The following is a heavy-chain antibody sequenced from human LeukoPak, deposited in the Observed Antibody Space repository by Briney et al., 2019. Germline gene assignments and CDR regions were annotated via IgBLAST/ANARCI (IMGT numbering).Heavy chain of an antibody. CDR2: IYYSGRT. Sequence: SETLSLTCTVSGGSISNYYWSWIRQPPGKGLEWLGYIYYSGRTNYNPSLKSRVTISMDTSKNHFSLTLSSVTAADTALYYCARGAERLTATPFDYWGQGTLITVSS. CDR1: GGSISNYY. J-gene: IGHJ4*02. V-gene: IGHV4-59*01. CDR3: ARGAERLTATPFDY. D-gene: IGHD2-21*02.